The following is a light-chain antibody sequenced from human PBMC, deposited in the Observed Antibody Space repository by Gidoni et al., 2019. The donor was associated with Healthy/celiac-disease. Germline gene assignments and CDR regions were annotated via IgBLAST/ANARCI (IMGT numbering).Light chain of an antibody. Sequence: DIQMTQSPSSRSASVGDRVTITCRASQSISSYLNWYQQKPGKAPKLLIYAASILQSGVPSRFSGSGSGTDFTLTISSLQPEDFATYYCQQSYSTPYTFGQGTKLEIK. CDR1: QSISSY. J-gene: IGKJ2*01. V-gene: IGKV1-39*01. CDR2: AAS. CDR3: QQSYSTPYT.